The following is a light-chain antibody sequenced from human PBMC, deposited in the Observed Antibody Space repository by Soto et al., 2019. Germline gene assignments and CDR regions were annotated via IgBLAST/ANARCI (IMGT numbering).Light chain of an antibody. V-gene: IGKV1-27*01. CDR1: EDNNNY. J-gene: IGKJ4*01. CDR3: QQYYSYPPT. CDR2: AAS. Sequence: DIQMTQSPSSLSASIGYRVTLTCRATEDNNNYLAWFQQKPGKVPKLLIYAASTLHSGVPSRFSGSGSGTEFTLTISSLPPDDVATYYCQQYYSYPPTFGGGTKVEIK.